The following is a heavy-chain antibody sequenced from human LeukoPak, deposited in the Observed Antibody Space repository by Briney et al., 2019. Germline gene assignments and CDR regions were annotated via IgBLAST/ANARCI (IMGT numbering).Heavy chain of an antibody. D-gene: IGHD5-18*01. CDR3: AREIRLRGFDY. J-gene: IGHJ4*02. V-gene: IGHV3-21*01. Sequence: GGSLRLSCTASGFTFSSYSMNWVRQAPGKGLEWVSSISSSSYIYYADSVKGRFTISRDNAKNSLYLQMNSLRAEDTAVYYCAREIRLRGFDYWGQGTLVTVSS. CDR1: GFTFSSYS. CDR2: ISSSSYI.